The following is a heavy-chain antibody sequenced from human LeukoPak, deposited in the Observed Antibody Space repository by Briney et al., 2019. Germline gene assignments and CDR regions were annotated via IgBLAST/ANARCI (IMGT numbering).Heavy chain of an antibody. CDR2: IYTSGST. CDR3: ARDYLDAFDI. J-gene: IGHJ3*02. D-gene: IGHD3-16*02. Sequence: SQTLSLTCTVSGGSISSGSYYWSWIRQPAGTGLEWIGRIYTSGSTNYNPSLKSRVTISVDTSKNQFSLKLSSVTAADTAVYYCARDYLDAFDIWGQGTMVTVSS. CDR1: GGSISSGSYY. V-gene: IGHV4-61*02.